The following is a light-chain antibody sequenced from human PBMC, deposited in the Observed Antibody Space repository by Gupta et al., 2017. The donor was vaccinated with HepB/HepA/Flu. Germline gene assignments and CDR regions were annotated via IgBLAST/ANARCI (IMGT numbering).Light chain of an antibody. CDR3: QQDDNLPLT. V-gene: IGKV1-33*01. J-gene: IGKJ4*01. Sequence: DIQMTQSPSSLSASVGDRVTITCQASQDISNYLNWYQQKPGKAPNLETGVPSRFSGSGSGTDFTFTISSLQPEDIATYYCQQDDNLPLTFGGGTKVEIK. CDR1: QDISNY.